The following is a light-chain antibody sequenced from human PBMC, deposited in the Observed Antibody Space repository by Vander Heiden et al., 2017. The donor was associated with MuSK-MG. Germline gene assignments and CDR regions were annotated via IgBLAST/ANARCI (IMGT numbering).Light chain of an antibody. Sequence: DIQMTQSPSSLSASVGDRATITCRASQNISHYLNWYQQRPGKAPKLLIYGASRLQSVVPSRFSGSGSGTDFTLTITRLQPEDFDTYYCQCCYVFYTFGRGTTMDIK. CDR3: QCCYVFYT. V-gene: IGKV1-39*02. J-gene: IGKJ2*01. CDR2: GAS. CDR1: QNISHY.